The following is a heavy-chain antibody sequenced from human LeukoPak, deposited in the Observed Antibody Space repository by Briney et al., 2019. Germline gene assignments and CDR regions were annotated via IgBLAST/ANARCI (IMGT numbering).Heavy chain of an antibody. D-gene: IGHD5-18*01. J-gene: IGHJ6*02. CDR3: ARGPIQLWLQYVMDV. Sequence: PGRSLRLSCTGLGFAFGDHAMSWVRQAPGKGLEWVGFIRSKAYGWTTEYAASVKGRFTISREDSISIVYLRMSSLETEDTAVYYCARGPIQLWLQYVMDVWGQGTTVTVSS. CDR1: GFAFGDHA. V-gene: IGHV3-49*04. CDR2: IRSKAYGWTT.